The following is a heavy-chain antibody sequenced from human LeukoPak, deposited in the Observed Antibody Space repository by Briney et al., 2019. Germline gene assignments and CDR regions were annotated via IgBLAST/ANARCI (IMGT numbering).Heavy chain of an antibody. V-gene: IGHV3-30*18. CDR2: ISYDGSNK. CDR3: AKSASLVLYYFDY. J-gene: IGHJ4*02. CDR1: GFTFSSYG. Sequence: GRSLRLSCAASGFTFSSYGMHWVRQAPGKGLEWAAVISYDGSNKYYADSVKGRFTISRDNSKNTLYLQMNSLRAEDTAVYYCAKSASLVLYYFDYWGQGTLVTVSS. D-gene: IGHD2-15*01.